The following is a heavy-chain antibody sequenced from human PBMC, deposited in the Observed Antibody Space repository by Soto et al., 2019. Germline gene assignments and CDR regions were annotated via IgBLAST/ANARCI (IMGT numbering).Heavy chain of an antibody. J-gene: IGHJ4*02. CDR3: ARGTYGDYDF. CDR1: GFTFSSYA. Sequence: EVQLLESGGDSVQPGGSLRLSCAASGFTFSSYAMSWVRQAPGKGLEWVSALSAGGTSAYYTVSVEGRFTISRDNSKNILYLQMNSLRADDTAAYYCARGTYGDYDFWGQGTLVTVSS. V-gene: IGHV3-23*01. D-gene: IGHD4-17*01. CDR2: LSAGGTSA.